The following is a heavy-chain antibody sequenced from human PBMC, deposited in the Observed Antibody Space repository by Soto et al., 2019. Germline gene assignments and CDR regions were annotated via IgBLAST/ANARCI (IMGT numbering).Heavy chain of an antibody. J-gene: IGHJ5*02. CDR3: ARIGRNDSPYKWFDP. CDR2: IFHSGST. Sequence: QVQLQESGPGLVKPSETLSLTCTVSGDSISNSYWTWIRQPPGKGLEWIGYIFHSGSTNYNPSLTSPIDISLDTSKIQCSLHLTSVTAADTAVYYCARIGRNDSPYKWFDPWGQGTLVTVSS. CDR1: GDSISNSY. D-gene: IGHD1-1*01. V-gene: IGHV4-59*12.